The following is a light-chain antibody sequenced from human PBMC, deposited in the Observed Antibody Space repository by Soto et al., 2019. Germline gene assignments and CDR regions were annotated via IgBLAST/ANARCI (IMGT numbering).Light chain of an antibody. Sequence: QSVLTQPPSASGTPGQRVTISCSGSSSNIESNTVNWYQQLPGTAPKLLIYSNNQRPSGVPDRSSGSKSGTSASLAISGLQSEDEADYYCAAWDDSLNGYVFGTGTKVTVL. J-gene: IGLJ1*01. CDR2: SNN. CDR1: SSNIESNT. V-gene: IGLV1-44*01. CDR3: AAWDDSLNGYV.